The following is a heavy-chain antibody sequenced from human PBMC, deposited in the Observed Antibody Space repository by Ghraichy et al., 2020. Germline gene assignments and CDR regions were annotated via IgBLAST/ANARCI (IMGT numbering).Heavy chain of an antibody. J-gene: IGHJ6*02. D-gene: IGHD4-23*01. V-gene: IGHV3-48*02. CDR1: GFTFSSYS. Sequence: GGSLRLSCVGSGFTFSSYSMNWVRQSPGKGLEWVSYITSSCRTRFYADSVKGRFTISRDNAQNSLYLQMNRLTDEDTAVYYCARGSTVVRFYYYDGMDVWGQGTTVTVSS. CDR3: ARGSTVVRFYYYDGMDV. CDR2: ITSSCRTR.